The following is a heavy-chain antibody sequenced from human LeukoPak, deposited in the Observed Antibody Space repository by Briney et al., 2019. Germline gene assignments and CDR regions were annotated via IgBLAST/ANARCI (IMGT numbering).Heavy chain of an antibody. V-gene: IGHV1-46*01. CDR1: GYTFTSNY. Sequence: ASVKVSCKASGYTFTSNYIHWVRQAPGQGLEWMGVIYPRDGSTSYAQKFQGRVTVTRDTSTSTVHMELSGLRSEDTAVYYCARDQEGFDYWGQGTLVTVSS. CDR3: ARDQEGFDY. CDR2: IYPRDGST. J-gene: IGHJ4*02.